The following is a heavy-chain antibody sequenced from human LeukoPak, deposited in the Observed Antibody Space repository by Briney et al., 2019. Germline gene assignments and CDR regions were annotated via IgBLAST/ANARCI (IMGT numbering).Heavy chain of an antibody. Sequence: ASVKVSCKASGYTFTSYGISWVRQAPGQGLEWMGRISAYNGNTNYAQKLQGRVTVTTDTSTSTAYMELRSLRSDDTAVYYCARGSYYYYYMDVWGKGTTVTISS. CDR1: GYTFTSYG. CDR3: ARGSYYYYYMDV. J-gene: IGHJ6*03. V-gene: IGHV1-18*01. CDR2: ISAYNGNT.